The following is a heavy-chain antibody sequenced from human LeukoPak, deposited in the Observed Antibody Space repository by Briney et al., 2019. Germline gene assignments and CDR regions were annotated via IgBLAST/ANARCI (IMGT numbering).Heavy chain of an antibody. Sequence: SETLSLTCTVSGGSISSGDYYWSWIRQPPGKGLEWIGYIYHSGSTYYNPSLKSRVTISVDRSKNQFSLKLSSVTAADTAVYYCARYHGNSDYFDYWGQGTLVTVSS. V-gene: IGHV4-30-2*01. CDR1: GGSISSGDYY. CDR2: IYHSGST. CDR3: ARYHGNSDYFDY. D-gene: IGHD4-23*01. J-gene: IGHJ4*02.